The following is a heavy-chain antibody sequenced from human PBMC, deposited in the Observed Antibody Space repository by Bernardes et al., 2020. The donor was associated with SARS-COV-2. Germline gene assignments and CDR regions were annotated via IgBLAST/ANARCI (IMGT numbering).Heavy chain of an antibody. D-gene: IGHD6-19*01. CDR2: ISGSGGST. CDR3: AKDRMADSGWYQEYYFDY. Sequence: GGSLRLSCAASGFTFSSSAMSWVRQAPGQGLEWVSAISGSGGSTYYADSVKGRFTISRDNSKNTLYLQMNSLRAEDTAVYYCAKDRMADSGWYQEYYFDYWGQGTLVTVS. J-gene: IGHJ4*02. CDR1: GFTFSSSA. V-gene: IGHV3-23*01.